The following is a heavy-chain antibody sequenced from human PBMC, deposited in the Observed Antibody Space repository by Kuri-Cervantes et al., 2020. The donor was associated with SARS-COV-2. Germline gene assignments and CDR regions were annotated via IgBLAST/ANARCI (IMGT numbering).Heavy chain of an antibody. CDR1: GYSISSGYY. Sequence: SETLSLTCTVSGYSISSGYYWGWIRQPPGKGLEWIGSIYHSGSTYYNPSLKSRVTISVDTSKIQFSLKLSSVTAADTAVYYCARDPTGLQYYFDYWGQGTLVTVSS. D-gene: IGHD4-11*01. CDR2: IYHSGST. CDR3: ARDPTGLQYYFDY. J-gene: IGHJ4*02. V-gene: IGHV4-38-2*02.